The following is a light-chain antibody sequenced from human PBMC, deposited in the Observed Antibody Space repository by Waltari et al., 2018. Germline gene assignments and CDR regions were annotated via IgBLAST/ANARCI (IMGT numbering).Light chain of an antibody. V-gene: IGLV1-40*01. CDR1: RSTIGAGYD. CDR3: QSYDSRLTAWV. Sequence: QSLLTQPPSLSGAPGQRVPIPCTGDRSTIGAGYDVTWYQQFPGTAPRLLMSRNTDRPAGVPERFSGSKSGTSASLAITGLQAEDEAAYYCQSYDSRLTAWVFGGGTKVTVL. CDR2: RNT. J-gene: IGLJ3*02.